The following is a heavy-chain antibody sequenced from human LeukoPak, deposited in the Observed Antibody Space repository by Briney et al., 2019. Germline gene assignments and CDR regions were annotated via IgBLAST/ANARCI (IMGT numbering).Heavy chain of an antibody. CDR3: ARGGVVVVVVRNAHNWFYP. V-gene: IGHV4-4*07. CDR2: VHSGGST. D-gene: IGHD2-2*01. Sequence: SETLSLTCTVFGGSISSYNWCRFRQPAGKGLEWIGRVHSGGSTNYNPSLKSRVSMSVDTSKNQFSLKLSSVTAADTALYYCARGGVVVVVVRNAHNWFYPMGQGTLVSVSS. CDR1: GGSISSYN. J-gene: IGHJ5*02.